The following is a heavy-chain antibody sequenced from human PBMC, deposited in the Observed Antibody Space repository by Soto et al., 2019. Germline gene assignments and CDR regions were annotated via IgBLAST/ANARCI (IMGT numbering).Heavy chain of an antibody. CDR3: ARDVDADFRTDFDY. V-gene: IGHV3-11*01. J-gene: IGHJ4*02. CDR2: ISGNGEII. D-gene: IGHD4-17*01. Sequence: PGGSLRLSCAASGFTFSGYYIHWIRRAAGKGLEWISYISGNGEIIQYAASARGRFTISRDNAENSVYLEMDSLRAEDTALYYCARDVDADFRTDFDYWGRGTLVTVSS. CDR1: GFTFSGYY.